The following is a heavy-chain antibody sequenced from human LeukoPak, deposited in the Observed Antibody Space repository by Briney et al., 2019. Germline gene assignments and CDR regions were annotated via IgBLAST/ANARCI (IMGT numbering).Heavy chain of an antibody. D-gene: IGHD3-3*01. Sequence: GRSLRLSCAASGFTFSSYAMHWVRQAPGKGLEWVAVISYDGSNKYYADSVKGRFTISRDNSKNTLYLQMNSLRAEDTAVYYCARDTQYYDFWSGYYNTEYFQHWGQGTLVTVSS. CDR1: GFTFSSYA. CDR2: ISYDGSNK. J-gene: IGHJ1*01. V-gene: IGHV3-30-3*01. CDR3: ARDTQYYDFWSGYYNTEYFQH.